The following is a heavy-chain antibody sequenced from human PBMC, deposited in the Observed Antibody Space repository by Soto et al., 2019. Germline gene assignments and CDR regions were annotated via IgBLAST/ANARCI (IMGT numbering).Heavy chain of an antibody. CDR2: ISGSGDST. J-gene: IGHJ6*02. Sequence: PGGSLRLSCAASGFTFSSYVMSWVRQAPGKGLEWVSGISGSGDSTYYADSVKGRFTISRDNSKNTLYLQMNSLRAEDTAVYYCAKDGGDAYCGGDCYSYYYYVMDVWGQGTTVTAP. CDR3: AKDGGDAYCGGDCYSYYYYVMDV. D-gene: IGHD2-21*02. V-gene: IGHV3-23*01. CDR1: GFTFSSYV.